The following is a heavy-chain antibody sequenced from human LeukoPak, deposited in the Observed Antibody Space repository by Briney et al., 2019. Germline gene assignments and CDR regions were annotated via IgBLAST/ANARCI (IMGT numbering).Heavy chain of an antibody. CDR3: ARKEGYSSSSWYFDY. V-gene: IGHV1-18*01. D-gene: IGHD6-13*01. CDR1: GYTFTSYG. CDR2: ISAYNGNT. Sequence: GASVKVSCKASGYTFTSYGISWVRQAPGQGLEWMGWISAYNGNTNYAQKLQGRVTMTTDTSTSTAYMELRSLRSDDTAVYYCARKEGYSSSSWYFDYWGQGTLVTVSS. J-gene: IGHJ4*02.